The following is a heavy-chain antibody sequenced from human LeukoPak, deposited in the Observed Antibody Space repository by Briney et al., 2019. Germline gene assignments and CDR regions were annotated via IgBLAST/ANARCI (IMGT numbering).Heavy chain of an antibody. D-gene: IGHD6-13*01. CDR2: ISSSSSYI. Sequence: SGGSLRLSCAASGFTFSSYSMNWVRQPPAKGLEWVSSISSSSSYIYYTDSVKGRFTISRDNAKNSLYLQMNSLRAEDTAVYYCARDKGGSWYAAVYYFDYWGQGTLVTVSS. CDR3: ARDKGGSWYAAVYYFDY. J-gene: IGHJ4*02. CDR1: GFTFSSYS. V-gene: IGHV3-21*01.